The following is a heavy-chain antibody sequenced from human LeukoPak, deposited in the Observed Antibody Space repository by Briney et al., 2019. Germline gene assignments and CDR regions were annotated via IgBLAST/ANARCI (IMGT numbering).Heavy chain of an antibody. V-gene: IGHV3-30*03. CDR2: ISYDGNSK. CDR3: ARVSAYYDFWSAYLDY. CDR1: GFTVSSNY. Sequence: GGSLRLSCAASGFTVSSNYMSWVRQAPGKGLEWVAVISYDGNSKYYEDSAKGRFTISRDNSKNTLYLQMNSLRAEDTAVYYCARVSAYYDFWSAYLDYWGQGTLVTVSS. J-gene: IGHJ4*02. D-gene: IGHD3-3*01.